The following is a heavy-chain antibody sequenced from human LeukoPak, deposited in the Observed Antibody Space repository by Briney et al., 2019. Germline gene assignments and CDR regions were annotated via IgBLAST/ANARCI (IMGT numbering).Heavy chain of an antibody. V-gene: IGHV4-39*07. D-gene: IGHD2-2*01. CDR3: ARDSCSSTSCRRKFDN. CDR1: GGSITSSDYF. J-gene: IGHJ4*02. Sequence: PSETLSLTCTVSGGSITSSDYFWGWIRQSPGKRLEWIGSIYYSGSTYYNPSPKSRVTISVETSKIQFSLKLSSVTAADSAVYYCARDSCSSTSCRRKFDNWGQGTLVTVSS. CDR2: IYYSGST.